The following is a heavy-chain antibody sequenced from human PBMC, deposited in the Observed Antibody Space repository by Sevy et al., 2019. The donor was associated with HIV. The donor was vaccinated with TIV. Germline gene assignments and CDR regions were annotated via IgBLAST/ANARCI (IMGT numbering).Heavy chain of an antibody. Sequence: GGSLGLSGAVSGFIVSSNYMIWVRQAPGKGLEWVPIIYSGGNTYYADSVKARFTISRDISKNTLYLQMNSLRAEDTAVYYCASDLGVDYYGMDVWGQGTTVTVSS. CDR1: GFIVSSNY. V-gene: IGHV3-53*01. J-gene: IGHJ6*02. CDR3: ASDLGVDYYGMDV. CDR2: IYSGGNT. D-gene: IGHD2-21*01.